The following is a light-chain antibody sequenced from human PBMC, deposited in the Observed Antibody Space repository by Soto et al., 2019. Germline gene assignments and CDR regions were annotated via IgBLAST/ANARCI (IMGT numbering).Light chain of an antibody. CDR1: QSVSSSY. CDR3: KQYGSSPYT. Sequence: EIVLTQSPATLSLSPGERATLSCGASQSVSSSYLAWYQQKRGLAPRLLIYDASSRAIGIPDRFSGSGSGTDFTLTISRLEPEDFAVYYCKQYGSSPYTFGQGTKLEIK. V-gene: IGKV3D-20*01. J-gene: IGKJ2*01. CDR2: DAS.